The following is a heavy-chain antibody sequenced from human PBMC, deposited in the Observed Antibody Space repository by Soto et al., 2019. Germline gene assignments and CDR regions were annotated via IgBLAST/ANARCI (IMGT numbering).Heavy chain of an antibody. V-gene: IGHV5-10-1*01. CDR3: ARHRASDIVVVVADY. CDR1: GYSFTSYW. D-gene: IGHD2-15*01. J-gene: IGHJ4*02. Sequence: GESLKISCKGSGYSFTSYWISWVRQMPGKGLEWMGRIDPSDSYTNYSPSFQGHVTISADKSISTAYLQWSSLKASDTAMYYCARHRASDIVVVVADYWGQGTLVTVSS. CDR2: IDPSDSYT.